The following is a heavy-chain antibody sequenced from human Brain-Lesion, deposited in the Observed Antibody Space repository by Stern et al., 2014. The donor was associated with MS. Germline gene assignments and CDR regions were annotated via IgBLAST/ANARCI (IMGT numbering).Heavy chain of an antibody. CDR2: ISSNQNYI. D-gene: IGHD6-13*01. CDR1: GFTFSDSS. CDR3: ATVSPYTSSWYPFFDN. Sequence: EMQLVESGGGLVKPGGSLRLSCAASGFTFSDSSMFWVRQAPGKGLEWVSCISSNQNYINYADSVKGRFNISRENARNSLYLQMNRLRVEDTAVYYCATVSPYTSSWYPFFDNWGQGTRVTVSS. V-gene: IGHV3-21*01. J-gene: IGHJ4*02.